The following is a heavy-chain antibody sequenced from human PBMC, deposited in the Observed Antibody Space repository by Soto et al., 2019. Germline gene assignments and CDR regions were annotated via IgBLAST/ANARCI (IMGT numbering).Heavy chain of an antibody. CDR2: ISYDESYK. CDR1: GFTFSNYG. D-gene: IGHD6-19*01. CDR3: ANRRVPVAGPGGGVFDY. J-gene: IGHJ4*02. V-gene: IGHV3-30*18. Sequence: QVQLVESGGGVVQPGRSLRLSCAASGFTFSNYGMHWVRQAPGKGLEWVAVISYDESYKYYADSVKGRFAVSRDNSKNTLNLQMNSLRAEDTAVYYCANRRVPVAGPGGGVFDYWGQGTLVTVSS.